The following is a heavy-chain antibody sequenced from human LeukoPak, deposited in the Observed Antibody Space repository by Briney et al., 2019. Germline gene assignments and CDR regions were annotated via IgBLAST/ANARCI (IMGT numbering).Heavy chain of an antibody. V-gene: IGHV4-59*08. CDR2: IYYSGST. J-gene: IGHJ4*02. Sequence: SETLSLTCTVSGGSISSYYWSWIRQPPGKGLEWIGYIYYSGSTNYNPSLKSRVTISVDTCKNQFSLNLSSVTAADTAVYFCARHSSSSWSYFDSWGQGALVTVSS. CDR1: GGSISSYY. CDR3: ARHSSSSWSYFDS. D-gene: IGHD6-13*01.